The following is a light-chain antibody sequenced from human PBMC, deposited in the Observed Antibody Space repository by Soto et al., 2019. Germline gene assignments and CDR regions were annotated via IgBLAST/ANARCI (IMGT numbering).Light chain of an antibody. V-gene: IGLV2-8*01. CDR1: SSDVGTYNF. Sequence: QSALTQPPSASGSPGQSVTISCTGTSSDVGTYNFVSWYLHHPGKAPKLMIYEVSKRPSGVPDRFSGSKSGNTASLTVSGLQAEDEAHYYCSSYAGSNNLVFGGGTKLTVL. CDR3: SSYAGSNNLV. CDR2: EVS. J-gene: IGLJ3*02.